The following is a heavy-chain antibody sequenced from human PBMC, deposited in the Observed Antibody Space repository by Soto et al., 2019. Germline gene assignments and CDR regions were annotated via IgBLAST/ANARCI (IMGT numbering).Heavy chain of an antibody. J-gene: IGHJ5*01. CDR2: INHSGNT. Sequence: QVQLQQWGAGLLKASETLSLNCAVYGGSFSGHYWSWIRQPPGKGLEWIGEINHSGNTNQNSSLKSRVSISVDTSKNQFSLRLGSVTAADTAVYYCARSGRQQLVRRNWFDSWGQGTLVTVSS. CDR3: ARSGRQQLVRRNWFDS. D-gene: IGHD6-13*01. V-gene: IGHV4-34*01. CDR1: GGSFSGHY.